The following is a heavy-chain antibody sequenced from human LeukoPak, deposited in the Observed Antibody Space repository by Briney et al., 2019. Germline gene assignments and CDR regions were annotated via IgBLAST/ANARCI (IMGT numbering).Heavy chain of an antibody. D-gene: IGHD3-22*01. CDR2: MNPNSGNT. CDR1: GYTFTSYD. V-gene: IGHV1-8*03. J-gene: IGHJ3*02. Sequence: ASVKVSCKASGYTFTSYDITWVRQATGQGLEWMGWMNPNSGNTGYAQKFQGRVTITRNTSISTAYMELSSLRSEDTAVYYCASTTMIEGDAFDIWGQGTMVTVSS. CDR3: ASTTMIEGDAFDI.